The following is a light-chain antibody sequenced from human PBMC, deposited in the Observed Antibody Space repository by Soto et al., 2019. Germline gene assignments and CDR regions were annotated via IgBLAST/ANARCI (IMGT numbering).Light chain of an antibody. V-gene: IGKV1-12*01. CDR2: TAS. J-gene: IGKJ5*01. CDR1: QGISNW. Sequence: DIQMTQSPSFVSASVGGRVTVTCRASQGISNWLAWYQQQPGKAAKLLVYTASTLGSGVPSRFGGSGSGTDFTLTISSLQPEDFASYYCQQDSAFPITFGQGTRLEIK. CDR3: QQDSAFPIT.